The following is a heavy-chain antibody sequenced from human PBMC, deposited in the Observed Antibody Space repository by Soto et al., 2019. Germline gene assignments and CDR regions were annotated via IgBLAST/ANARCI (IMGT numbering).Heavy chain of an antibody. CDR2: VYNDGSA. Sequence: SETLSLTCDVSGVSISSGNWWSWVRQPPGKGLEWTAEVYNDGSANYHPSLESRATISVDRSKNQFSLRLSSVTAADTGKYYCARLVYDSRLNYLYFDHWGQGTLVTVSS. CDR3: ARLVYDSRLNYLYFDH. CDR1: GVSISSGNW. V-gene: IGHV4-4*02. J-gene: IGHJ4*02. D-gene: IGHD3-22*01.